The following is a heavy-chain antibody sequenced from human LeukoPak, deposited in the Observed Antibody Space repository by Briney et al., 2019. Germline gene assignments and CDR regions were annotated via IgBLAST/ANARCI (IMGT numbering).Heavy chain of an antibody. Sequence: GGSLRLSCVASGFKFSTYWMSWVRQAPGKGLEWVANIKQDGSDKYYVDSVKGRFTISRDNAKNSLYLQMNSLRAEDTAVYYCARDENYDFWSGYPTYMDVWGKGTTVTVSS. J-gene: IGHJ6*03. CDR2: IKQDGSDK. CDR3: ARDENYDFWSGYPTYMDV. V-gene: IGHV3-7*01. D-gene: IGHD3-3*01. CDR1: GFKFSTYW.